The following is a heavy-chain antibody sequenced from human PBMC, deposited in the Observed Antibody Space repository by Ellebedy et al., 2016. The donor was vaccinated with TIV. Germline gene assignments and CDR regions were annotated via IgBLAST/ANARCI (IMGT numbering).Heavy chain of an antibody. CDR1: GGSISSYY. Sequence: SETLSLXXTVSGGSISSYYWSWIRQPAGKGLEWIGRIYTSGSTNYNPSLKSRVTISVDTSKNQFSLKLSSVTAADTAVYYCARGNYDFWSGYYTGDYWGQGTLVTVSS. V-gene: IGHV4-4*07. CDR3: ARGNYDFWSGYYTGDY. D-gene: IGHD3-3*01. J-gene: IGHJ4*02. CDR2: IYTSGST.